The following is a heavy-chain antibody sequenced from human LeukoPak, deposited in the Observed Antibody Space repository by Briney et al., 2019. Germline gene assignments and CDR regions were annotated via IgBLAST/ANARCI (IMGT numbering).Heavy chain of an antibody. D-gene: IGHD2-2*01. J-gene: IGHJ4*02. Sequence: GGSLRLSCAASGFTFSSYSMNWVRQAPGKGLEWVSSISSSSSYIYYADSVKGRFTISRDNAKNSLYLQMNSLRAEDTAVYYCARVRTSWYYFDYWGQGTLVTVSS. CDR2: ISSSSSYI. V-gene: IGHV3-21*01. CDR3: ARVRTSWYYFDY. CDR1: GFTFSSYS.